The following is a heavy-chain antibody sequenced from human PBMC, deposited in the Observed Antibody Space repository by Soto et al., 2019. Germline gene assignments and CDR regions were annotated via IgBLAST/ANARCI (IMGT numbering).Heavy chain of an antibody. CDR3: AKDRGAGGRFSGIAVAGIPS. D-gene: IGHD6-19*01. CDR2: ISGGGGKT. V-gene: IGHV3-23*01. J-gene: IGHJ5*02. Sequence: EVQLLESGGGLVQPGGSLRLSCAASGFTFSSYAMSWVRQTPGKGLEWVSGISGGGGKTYYADSVTGRCTISRDNSRKTMYLQMNGLRVADTAISYCAKDRGAGGRFSGIAVAGIPSWGQGTLVTVSS. CDR1: GFTFSSYA.